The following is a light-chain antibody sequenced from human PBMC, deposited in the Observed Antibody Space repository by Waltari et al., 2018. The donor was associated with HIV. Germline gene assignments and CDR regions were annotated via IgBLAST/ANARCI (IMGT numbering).Light chain of an antibody. CDR1: SSDFGGYNY. V-gene: IGLV2-11*01. CDR3: CSYAGSYTFYV. Sequence: QSALTQPRSVSGSPGQSVTISCPGTSSDFGGYNYVSWYQQYPGKAPKLMIYDVSKRPSGVPDRFSGSKSGNTASLTISGLQAEDEADYYCCSYAGSYTFYVFGTGTKVTVL. J-gene: IGLJ1*01. CDR2: DVS.